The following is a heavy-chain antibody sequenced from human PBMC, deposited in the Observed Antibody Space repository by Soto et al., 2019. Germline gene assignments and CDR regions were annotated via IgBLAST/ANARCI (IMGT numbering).Heavy chain of an antibody. V-gene: IGHV2-5*02. Sequence: QITLKESGPTLVKPTQTLTLTCTFSGFALTTSGVGVGWIRQPPGKALEWLALIYWDDDKRYSPSLKSRLTITKDTSKNQVVLTVTNMAPVDTATYYCAHRLTRYTWNYGLFDDWGQGTLVTVSS. CDR2: IYWDDDK. J-gene: IGHJ4*02. D-gene: IGHD1-7*01. CDR3: AHRLTRYTWNYGLFDD. CDR1: GFALTTSGVG.